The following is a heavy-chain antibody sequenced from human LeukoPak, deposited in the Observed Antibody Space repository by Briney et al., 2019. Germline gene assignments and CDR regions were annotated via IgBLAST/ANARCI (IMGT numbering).Heavy chain of an antibody. CDR2: IYPGDSDT. D-gene: IGHD6-13*01. CDR3: ARLANLAAAGLPPYFDY. V-gene: IGHV5-51*01. CDR1: GYSFTSYW. Sequence: LGESLTISCKGSGYSFTSYWIGWVRQMPGKGLEWMGIIYPGDSDTRYSPSFQGQVTISADKSISTAYLQWSSLKASDTAMYYCARLANLAAAGLPPYFDYWGQGTLVTVSS. J-gene: IGHJ4*02.